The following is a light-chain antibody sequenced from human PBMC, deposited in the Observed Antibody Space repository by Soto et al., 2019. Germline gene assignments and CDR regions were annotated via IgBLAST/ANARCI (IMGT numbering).Light chain of an antibody. Sequence: QSVLTQPPSVSAAPGQKVTISCSGASSNIGNNYVCWYLQLPGTAPKLLIYDNNKRPSGIPDRFSGSKSGTSATLGIAGLQTGDEADYYCGTWDTSLSAWVFGGGTKVTVL. CDR3: GTWDTSLSAWV. CDR2: DNN. J-gene: IGLJ3*02. CDR1: SSNIGNNY. V-gene: IGLV1-51*01.